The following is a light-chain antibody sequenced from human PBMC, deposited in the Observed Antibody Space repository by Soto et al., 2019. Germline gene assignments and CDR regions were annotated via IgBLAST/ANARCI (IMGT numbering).Light chain of an antibody. CDR3: QQYNNWPLT. CDR2: GAS. V-gene: IGKV3-15*01. Sequence: EIAMTQSPAPLSVSPGERATLSCRASQSVNSNLAWNQRKPGQAPRLLIYGASTRATGIPARFSGSRSGTEFTVTISSVQSEEFAVYYWQQYNNWPLTFGGGTKVEIK. J-gene: IGKJ4*01. CDR1: QSVNSN.